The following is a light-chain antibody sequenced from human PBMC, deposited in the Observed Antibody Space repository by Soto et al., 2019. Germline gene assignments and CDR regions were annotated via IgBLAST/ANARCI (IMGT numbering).Light chain of an antibody. J-gene: IGLJ1*01. Sequence: SALTQPASPSASPGQSVTISCTGTSSDVGGYKYVSWYQQCPGKAPKLRIYAVSGRPSGGPDGFSGSKSGNTASLTVSGLQAEDEADYYCSSYAGSNNYVFGTGTKVTV. CDR1: SSDVGGYKY. V-gene: IGLV2-8*01. CDR2: AVS. CDR3: SSYAGSNNYV.